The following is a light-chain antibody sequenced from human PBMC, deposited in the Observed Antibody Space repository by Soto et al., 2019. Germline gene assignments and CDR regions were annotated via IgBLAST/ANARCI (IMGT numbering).Light chain of an antibody. CDR1: SSNIGAGYN. CDR2: GNS. J-gene: IGLJ1*01. V-gene: IGLV1-40*01. Sequence: QPVLTQPPSVSGAPGQRVTISCTGSSSNIGAGYNVHWYQQLPGTAPKLLIYGNSNRPSGVPDRFSGSKSGTSASLAITGLQAGDEADYSCQSYDSSLSGYVFGTGTKLTVL. CDR3: QSYDSSLSGYV.